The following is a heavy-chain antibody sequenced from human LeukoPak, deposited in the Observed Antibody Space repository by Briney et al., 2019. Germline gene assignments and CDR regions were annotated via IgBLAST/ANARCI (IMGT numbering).Heavy chain of an antibody. Sequence: PSETLSLTCTVSGGSISSYYWSWIRQPPGKGLEWIGYIYYSGSTNYNPSLKSRVTISVDTSKNQFSLKLSSVTAADTAVYYCAGLGLVGFDPWGQGTLVTVSS. CDR3: AGLGLVGFDP. J-gene: IGHJ5*02. CDR2: IYYSGST. D-gene: IGHD2-15*01. V-gene: IGHV4-59*08. CDR1: GGSISSYY.